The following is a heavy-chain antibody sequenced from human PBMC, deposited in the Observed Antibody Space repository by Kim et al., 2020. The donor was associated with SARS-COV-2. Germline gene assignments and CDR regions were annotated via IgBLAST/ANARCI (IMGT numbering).Heavy chain of an antibody. CDR3: ARSEGRAIWHQFDY. CDR1: SDSFSAYY. J-gene: IGHJ4*02. CDR2: IFYSGNT. D-gene: IGHD3-16*01. V-gene: IGHV4-59*01. Sequence: SETLSLTCTVSSDSFSAYYWSWIRQFPGKGLEWIGYIFYSGNTNFSPSLKSRVTISWDTSRSQFSLDLTSVTEADTAVYYCARSEGRAIWHQFDYWGQG.